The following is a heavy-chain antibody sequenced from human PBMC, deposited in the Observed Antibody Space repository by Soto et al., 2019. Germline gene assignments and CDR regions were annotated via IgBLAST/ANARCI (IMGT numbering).Heavy chain of an antibody. J-gene: IGHJ4*02. V-gene: IGHV3-23*01. D-gene: IGHD1-20*01. CDR2: TSGSGGST. Sequence: PGGSLRLSCAVSGLTFGSYAMTWVRQAPGKGLEWVSGTSGSGGSTYYADSVKGRFTISRDNSKNTLYLQMSSLRAEDTAIYYCAKDARYYWKIDYWGQGTLVTVSS. CDR3: AKDARYYWKIDY. CDR1: GLTFGSYA.